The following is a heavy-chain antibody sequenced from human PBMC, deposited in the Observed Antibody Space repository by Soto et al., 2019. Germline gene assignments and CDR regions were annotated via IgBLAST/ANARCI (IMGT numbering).Heavy chain of an antibody. V-gene: IGHV4-31*03. CDR3: ARDNLVGGYGDYVDY. D-gene: IGHD4-17*01. J-gene: IGHJ4*02. Sequence: TLSLPCTVSGGSISSGGYYWGWIRQQPGKGLEWIGYIYYSGSTYYNPSLKSRVTISVDTSKNQFSLKLSSVTAADTAVYYCARDNLVGGYGDYVDYWGQGTLVTVSS. CDR1: GGSISSGGYY. CDR2: IYYSGST.